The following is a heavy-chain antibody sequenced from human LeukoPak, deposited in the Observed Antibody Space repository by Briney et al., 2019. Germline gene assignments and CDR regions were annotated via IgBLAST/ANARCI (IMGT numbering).Heavy chain of an antibody. V-gene: IGHV4-61*02. CDR1: GGSISSGSYY. Sequence: PSETLSLTRTASGGSISSGSYYWSWIRQPAGKGLEWIGRIYTSGSTNYNPSLKSRVTISVDTSKNQFSLKLSSVTAADTAVYYCARGSDAFDIWGQGTMVTVSS. CDR3: ARGSDAFDI. J-gene: IGHJ3*02. CDR2: IYTSGST. D-gene: IGHD6-6*01.